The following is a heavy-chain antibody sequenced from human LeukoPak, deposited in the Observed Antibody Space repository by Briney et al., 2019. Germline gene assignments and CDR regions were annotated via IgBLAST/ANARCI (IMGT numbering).Heavy chain of an antibody. CDR2: INPNSGGT. CDR3: ARMHPYTRLLWFGEDGMDV. J-gene: IGHJ6*02. Sequence: ASVKVSCKASGYTFTGYYMHWVLQAPGQGLEWVGWINPNSGGTNYAQKFQGRVTMTRDTSISTAYMELSRLRSDDTAVYYCARMHPYTRLLWFGEDGMDVWGQGTTVTVSS. D-gene: IGHD3-10*01. V-gene: IGHV1-2*02. CDR1: GYTFTGYY.